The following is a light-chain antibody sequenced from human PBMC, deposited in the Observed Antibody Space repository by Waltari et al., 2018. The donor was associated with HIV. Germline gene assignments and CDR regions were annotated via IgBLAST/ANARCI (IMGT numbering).Light chain of an antibody. Sequence: EVLLIQSPDALSLSPGDRASLSCRASQSVSSSYLAWYQQKPGQPPRLLIYGASSRATGIPDRFSGSGSGTDFTLTISRLESEDFAVYYCHQFGSSPPYTFGQGTKVEMK. J-gene: IGKJ2*01. CDR3: HQFGSSPPYT. CDR2: GAS. V-gene: IGKV3-20*01. CDR1: QSVSSSY.